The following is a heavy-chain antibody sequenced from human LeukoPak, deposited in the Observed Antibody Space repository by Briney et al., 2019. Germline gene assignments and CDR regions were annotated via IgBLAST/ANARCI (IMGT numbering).Heavy chain of an antibody. CDR3: ARGGSLVRGIIIQGNAFDI. CDR1: GYTFTSYD. Sequence: ASVKVPCKASGYTFTSYDINWVRQATGQGLEWMGWMNPNSGNTGYAQKFQGRVTMTRNTSISTAYMELSSLRSEDTAVYYCARGGSLVRGIIIQGNAFDIWGQGTMVTVSS. D-gene: IGHD3-10*01. J-gene: IGHJ3*02. V-gene: IGHV1-8*01. CDR2: MNPNSGNT.